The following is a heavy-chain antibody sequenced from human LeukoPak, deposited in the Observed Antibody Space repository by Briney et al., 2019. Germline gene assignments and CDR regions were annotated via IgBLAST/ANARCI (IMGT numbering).Heavy chain of an antibody. CDR1: GYTLTELS. Sequence: ASVKVSCKVSGYTLTELSMHWVRQAPGKGLEWMGGFDPEDGETIYAQKFQGRVTMTEDTSTDTAYMELSSLRSEDTAVYYCATDIRSSRYGVAILGYWGQGTLVTVSS. V-gene: IGHV1-24*01. CDR2: FDPEDGET. D-gene: IGHD6-13*01. J-gene: IGHJ4*02. CDR3: ATDIRSSRYGVAILGY.